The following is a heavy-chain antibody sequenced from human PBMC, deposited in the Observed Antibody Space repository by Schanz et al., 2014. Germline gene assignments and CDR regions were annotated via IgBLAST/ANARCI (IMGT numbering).Heavy chain of an antibody. J-gene: IGHJ6*02. CDR1: GLIFSTYT. D-gene: IGHD6-6*01. CDR3: ATEGPRGTRHPINYYYAMDN. CDR2: ISFSGNTI. V-gene: IGHV3-48*01. Sequence: VQLLESGGGLVQPGRSLRLSCTTSGLIFSTYTLNWVRQAPGKGLEWISYISFSGNTIYYADSVKGRFTISRDNAKNSVFLQMNRLRAEDTAVYYCATEGPRGTRHPINYYYAMDNWGQGTKVTV.